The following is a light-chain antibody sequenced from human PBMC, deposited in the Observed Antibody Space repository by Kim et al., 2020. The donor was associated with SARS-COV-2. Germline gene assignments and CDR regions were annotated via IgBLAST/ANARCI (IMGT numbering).Light chain of an antibody. V-gene: IGLV3-19*01. CDR3: NSRDNSGNPVV. CDR2: GKN. J-gene: IGLJ2*01. CDR1: SLRRYY. Sequence: ALGQTGRVTCQGHSLRRYYASWYQQKAGQAPVLVIHGKNNRPSGIPDRFSGSNSGTTASLTITGAQAEDEADYFCNSRDNSGNPVVFGGGTQLTVL.